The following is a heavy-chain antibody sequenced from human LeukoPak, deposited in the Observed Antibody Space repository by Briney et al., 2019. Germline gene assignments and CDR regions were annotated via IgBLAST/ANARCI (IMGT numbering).Heavy chain of an antibody. Sequence: SETLSLTCTVSGGSISSYYWSWIRQPPGKGLEWIGYIYYSGSTNYNPSLKSRVTLSVDTSKNQFSLKLSSVTAADTAVYYCARDRGSSWYGALDYWGQGTLVTVSS. CDR2: IYYSGST. CDR1: GGSISSYY. CDR3: ARDRGSSWYGALDY. V-gene: IGHV4-59*01. D-gene: IGHD6-13*01. J-gene: IGHJ4*02.